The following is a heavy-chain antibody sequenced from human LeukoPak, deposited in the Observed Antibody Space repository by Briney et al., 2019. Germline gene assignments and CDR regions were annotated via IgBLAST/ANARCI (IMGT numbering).Heavy chain of an antibody. CDR1: GFTFSSHT. J-gene: IGHJ1*01. D-gene: IGHD6-13*01. V-gene: IGHV3-23*01. CDR3: AKGGDSSSWYLEYFQH. Sequence: PGGSLRLSCVASGFTFSSHTMTWVRQAPGKGLEWVSAISGSGESTYYADSVKGRLTISRDNSKNTLYLQMNSLRAEDTAVYYCAKGGDSSSWYLEYFQHWGQGTLVTVSS. CDR2: ISGSGEST.